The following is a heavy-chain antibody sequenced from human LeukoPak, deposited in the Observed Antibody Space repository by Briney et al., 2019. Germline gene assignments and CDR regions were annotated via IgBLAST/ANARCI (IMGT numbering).Heavy chain of an antibody. CDR2: IYYSGTT. CDR3: ASGGTCSALCLGNY. D-gene: IGHD2-15*01. CDR1: GGSISSSNHY. Sequence: SETLSLTCTVSGGSISSSNHYWGWVRQPPGKGLEWIGSIYYSGTTYYNTSLKSRVTMSVDTSKNQFHLKLTSVTAADTAVYYCASGGTCSALCLGNYWGQGTLVTVSS. V-gene: IGHV4-39*01. J-gene: IGHJ4*01.